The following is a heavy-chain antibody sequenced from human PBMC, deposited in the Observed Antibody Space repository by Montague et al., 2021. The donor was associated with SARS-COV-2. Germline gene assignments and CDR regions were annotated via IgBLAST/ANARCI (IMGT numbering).Heavy chain of an antibody. CDR2: SGCT. Sequence: SGCTKQKPSLKSRVTISVDKSKNQFSLKLNAVTAADTSVYYCVSRGAGWFGSNPERFDYWGQGTLVNVSS. CDR3: VSRGAGWFGSNPERFDY. V-gene: IGHV4-4*02. D-gene: IGHD3-10*01. J-gene: IGHJ4*02.